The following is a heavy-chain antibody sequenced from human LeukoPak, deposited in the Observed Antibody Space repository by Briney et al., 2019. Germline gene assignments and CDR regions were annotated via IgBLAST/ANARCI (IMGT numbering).Heavy chain of an antibody. CDR2: IYTSGST. Sequence: PSETLSLTCTVSGGSISSYYWSWIRQPAGKGLEWIGRIYTSGSTNYNPSLKSRVTMSVDTSKNQFSLKLSSVTAADTAVYYCARAGIQAATHRPPYGMDVWGKGTTVTVSS. CDR1: GGSISSYY. J-gene: IGHJ6*04. D-gene: IGHD2-2*01. V-gene: IGHV4-4*07. CDR3: ARAGIQAATHRPPYGMDV.